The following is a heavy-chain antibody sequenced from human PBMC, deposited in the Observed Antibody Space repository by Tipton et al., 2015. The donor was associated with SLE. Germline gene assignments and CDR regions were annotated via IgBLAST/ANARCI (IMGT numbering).Heavy chain of an antibody. CDR1: GGSIRSYY. D-gene: IGHD6-13*01. CDR3: ARGRYSSSSYGDYFDY. CDR2: VYYGGYT. V-gene: IGHV4-59*12. Sequence: PGLVKPSETLSLTCTVSGGSIRSYYWSWIRQTPEKGLEWIGSVYYGGYTFYNPSLKSRVTISGDTSKNQFSLKLSSVTAADTAVYFCARGRYSSSSYGDYFDYWGQGTLVTVSS. J-gene: IGHJ4*02.